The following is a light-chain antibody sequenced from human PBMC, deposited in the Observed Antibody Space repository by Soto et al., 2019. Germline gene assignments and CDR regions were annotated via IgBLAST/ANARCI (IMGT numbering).Light chain of an antibody. CDR3: QQYNNWPRT. CDR1: QSFSSN. V-gene: IGKV3-15*01. CDR2: GAS. J-gene: IGKJ1*01. Sequence: EVVMTQSSATLSVSPGEGDTLSCRASQSFSSNVAWYQQKPGQAPRLLIYGASTRATDIPARFSGSGSETEFTLTISSLQSEDFAVYYCQQYNNWPRTFGQGTKVDIK.